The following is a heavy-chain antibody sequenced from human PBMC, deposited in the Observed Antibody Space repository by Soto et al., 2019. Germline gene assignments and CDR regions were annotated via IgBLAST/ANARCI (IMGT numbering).Heavy chain of an antibody. CDR1: GYTFTSYY. D-gene: IGHD2-2*01. Sequence: QVQLVQSGAEVKKPGASVKVSCKASGYTFTSYYMHWVRQAPGQGLEWMGIINPSGGSTSYAQKFEGRVTMTRDTSTSTVYMEVSSLRSEDTAVYYCAGAGKYHLPGAYFDLWGRGTLVTVSS. CDR2: INPSGGST. V-gene: IGHV1-46*01. J-gene: IGHJ2*01. CDR3: AGAGKYHLPGAYFDL.